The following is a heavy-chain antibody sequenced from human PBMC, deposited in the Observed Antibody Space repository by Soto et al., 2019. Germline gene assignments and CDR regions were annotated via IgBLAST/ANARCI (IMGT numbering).Heavy chain of an antibody. V-gene: IGHV3-30-3*01. D-gene: IGHD1-1*01. Sequence: QVQLVESGGGVVQPGRSLRLSCVASGFSFSFASHALNWVRQAPGKGLEWVAVISVDGGNKFYADSVKGRFTISRHNSKSTLYLEMSSLRPDDTAVSYCANRAPGTGAYLDSWGPGTLFSVSS. CDR1: GFSFSFASHA. CDR2: ISVDGGNK. CDR3: ANRAPGTGAYLDS. J-gene: IGHJ4*02.